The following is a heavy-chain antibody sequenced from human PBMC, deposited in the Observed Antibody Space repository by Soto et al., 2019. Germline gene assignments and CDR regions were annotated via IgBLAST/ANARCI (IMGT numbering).Heavy chain of an antibody. V-gene: IGHV4-4*02. CDR2: IDHSGSN. D-gene: IGHD1-26*01. CDR3: AIRGGGVALPATTPFDY. Sequence: QVPLQESGPRLVRPSWTLSLTCTVSSGSISTANWWSWVRQPPGRGLDWIGEIDHSGSNNYNLSLKSRVTLSVAKSKDQFSLRLSPVTAADTAMFYCAIRGGGVALPATTPFDYCGQGTLVTV. J-gene: IGHJ4*02. CDR1: SGSISTANW.